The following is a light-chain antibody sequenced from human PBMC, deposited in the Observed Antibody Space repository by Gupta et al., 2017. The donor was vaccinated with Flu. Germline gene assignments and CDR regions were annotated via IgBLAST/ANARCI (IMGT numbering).Light chain of an antibody. CDR2: GAS. Sequence: TLSVSPGERAPLSCRASQSVSSNLAWYQQKPGQAPRLLIYGASTRATGIPARFSGSGSGTEFTLTISSLQSEDFAVYYCQQYNNWPPSITFGQGTRLEIK. V-gene: IGKV3-15*01. CDR1: QSVSSN. CDR3: QQYNNWPPSIT. J-gene: IGKJ5*01.